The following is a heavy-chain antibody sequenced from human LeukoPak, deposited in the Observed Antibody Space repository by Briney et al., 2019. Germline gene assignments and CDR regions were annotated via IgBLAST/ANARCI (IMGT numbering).Heavy chain of an antibody. CDR2: IYYSGST. V-gene: IGHV4-59*01. CDR1: GGSISSYY. Sequence: SETLSLTCTVSGGSISSYYWSWIRQPPGKGLEWIGYIYYSGSTNYNPSLKSRVTISVDTSKNQFSLKLSSVTAADTAVYYCARGGYSYGGGHNWLDPWGQGTLVTVSS. J-gene: IGHJ5*02. D-gene: IGHD5-18*01. CDR3: ARGGYSYGGGHNWLDP.